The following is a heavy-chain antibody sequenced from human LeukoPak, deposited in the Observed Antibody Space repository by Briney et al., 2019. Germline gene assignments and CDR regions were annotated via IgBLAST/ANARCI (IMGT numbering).Heavy chain of an antibody. V-gene: IGHV3-30-3*01. D-gene: IGHD3-3*01. Sequence: GGSLRLSCAASGFTFSGYAMHWVRQAPGKGLEWVAVISYDGSNKYYADSVKGRFTISRDNSKNTLYLQMNSLRAEDTAVYYCATLPVLRFLEWLFPEGGFDYWGQGTLVTVSS. CDR3: ATLPVLRFLEWLFPEGGFDY. CDR1: GFTFSGYA. J-gene: IGHJ4*02. CDR2: ISYDGSNK.